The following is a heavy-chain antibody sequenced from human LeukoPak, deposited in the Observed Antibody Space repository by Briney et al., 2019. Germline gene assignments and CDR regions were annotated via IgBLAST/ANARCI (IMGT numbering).Heavy chain of an antibody. CDR3: AKAFSPLVIVVIGYFDY. J-gene: IGHJ4*02. V-gene: IGHV3-53*01. D-gene: IGHD3-22*01. CDR1: GFTVSSNY. CDR2: IYSAGST. Sequence: GGSLRLSCAASGFTVSSNYMSWVRQAPGKGLEWVSVIYSAGSTYYADSVKGRFTISRDSSKNTLYLQMNSLRAEDTAVYYCAKAFSPLVIVVIGYFDYWGQGTLVTVSS.